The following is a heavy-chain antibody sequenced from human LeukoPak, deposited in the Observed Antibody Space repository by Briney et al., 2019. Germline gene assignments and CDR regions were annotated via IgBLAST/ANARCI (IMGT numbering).Heavy chain of an antibody. CDR2: ISSSGSTI. Sequence: GGSLRLSCAASGFTFSSYEMNWVRQAPGEGLEWVSYISSSGSTIYYADSVKGRFTISRDNAENSLYLQMNSLRAEDTAVYYCAGVISCYYSLHFDYWGQGTLVTVSS. J-gene: IGHJ4*02. CDR1: GFTFSSYE. V-gene: IGHV3-48*03. D-gene: IGHD3-22*01. CDR3: AGVISCYYSLHFDY.